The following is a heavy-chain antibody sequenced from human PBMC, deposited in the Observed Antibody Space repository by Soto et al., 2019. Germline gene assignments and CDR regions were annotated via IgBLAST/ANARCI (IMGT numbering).Heavy chain of an antibody. CDR2: FDPEDGET. CDR3: ATDRRLSSSSWPPYYYYGMDV. J-gene: IGHJ6*02. D-gene: IGHD6-13*01. CDR1: GYTLTGLS. V-gene: IGHV1-24*01. Sequence: ASVKVSCKVSGYTLTGLSMHWVRQAPGKGLEWMGGFDPEDGETIYAQKFQGRVTMTEDTSTDTAYMELSSLRSEDTAVYYCATDRRLSSSSWPPYYYYGMDVWGQGTTVTVSS.